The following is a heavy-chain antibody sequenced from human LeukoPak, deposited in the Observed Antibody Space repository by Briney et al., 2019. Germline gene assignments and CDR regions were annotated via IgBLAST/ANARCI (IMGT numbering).Heavy chain of an antibody. CDR2: ISSSSSYI. J-gene: IGHJ6*03. CDR3: ARIGEVVVVAATRDYYYYMDV. CDR1: GFTFSSYS. D-gene: IGHD2-15*01. Sequence: GGSLRLSCAASGFTFSSYSMNWVRQAPGKGLEWVSSISSSSSYIYYADSVKGRFTISRDNAKNSLYLQMNSLRAEDTAVYYCARIGEVVVVAATRDYYYYMDVWGKGTTVTVSS. V-gene: IGHV3-21*01.